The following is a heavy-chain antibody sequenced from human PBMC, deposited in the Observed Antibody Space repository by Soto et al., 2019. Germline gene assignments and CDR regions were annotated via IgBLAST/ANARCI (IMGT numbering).Heavy chain of an antibody. CDR1: GYTFTDRY. V-gene: IGHV1-2*02. Sequence: QVQLVQSGAEVNKPGASVKVSCKASGYTFTDRYLHWVRQVPGQGLEWMGWINPKSGGISNAQKFQGRVTMTRATSNSTAYMELKRLRSDDTAVYYCAITSEDRLVRALDYWGQGTRVTVSS. D-gene: IGHD3-16*01. CDR3: AITSEDRLVRALDY. J-gene: IGHJ4*02. CDR2: INPKSGGI.